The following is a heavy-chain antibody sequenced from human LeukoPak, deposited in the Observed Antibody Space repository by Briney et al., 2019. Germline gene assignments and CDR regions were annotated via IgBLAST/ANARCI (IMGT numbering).Heavy chain of an antibody. CDR1: GGSISSGGYY. D-gene: IGHD3-22*01. V-gene: IGHV4-61*08. CDR2: IYYSGST. J-gene: IGHJ4*02. Sequence: SETLSLTCTVSGGSISSGGYYWSWIRQPPGKGLEWIGYIYYSGSTNYNPSLKSRVTISVDTSKNQFSLKLSSVTAADTAVYYCARVHPLYYYDSSGYYDYWGQGTLVTVSS. CDR3: ARVHPLYYYDSSGYYDY.